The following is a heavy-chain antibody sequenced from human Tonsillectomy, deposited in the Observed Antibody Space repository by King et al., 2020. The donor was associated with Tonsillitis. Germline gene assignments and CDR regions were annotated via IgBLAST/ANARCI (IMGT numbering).Heavy chain of an antibody. Sequence: VQLVESGGGLVQPGGSLRLSCAASGFTVNNNYMSWVRQAPGKGLEWVSVIYTGGSTYYADSVKGRFTISRHNSKNTLYLQMNSLRAEDTAVYYCARDWGRAYDFGYMDVWGKGTTVTVSS. CDR1: GFTVNNNY. CDR2: IYTGGST. J-gene: IGHJ6*03. CDR3: ARDWGRAYDFGYMDV. V-gene: IGHV3-53*04. D-gene: IGHD3-3*01.